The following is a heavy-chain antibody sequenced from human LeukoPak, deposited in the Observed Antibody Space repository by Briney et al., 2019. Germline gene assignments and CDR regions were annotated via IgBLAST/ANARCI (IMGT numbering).Heavy chain of an antibody. CDR2: IHTRGST. V-gene: IGHV4-4*09. CDR3: AGNSGWYVYNY. J-gene: IGHJ4*02. Sequence: SETLSLTCTVSGGSISSYYWSWIRQPPGKGLEWIGYIHTRGSTNYNPSLKSRVTISVDTSKNQFSLKLSSVTAADTAVYYCAGNSGWYVYNYWSQGTLVSVSS. D-gene: IGHD6-19*01. CDR1: GGSISSYY.